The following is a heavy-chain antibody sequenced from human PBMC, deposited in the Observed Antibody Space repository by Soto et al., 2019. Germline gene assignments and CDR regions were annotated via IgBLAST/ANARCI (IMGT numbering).Heavy chain of an antibody. J-gene: IGHJ6*02. V-gene: IGHV4-31*03. CDR3: ARDGIMPVSGMDV. D-gene: IGHD3-16*01. CDR2: IYYSGST. Sequence: QVQLQESGPGLVKPSQTLSLTCTFSGDAISRGGYYRSWIRQHPGKGLEWIGYIYYSGSTYYNPSLKGRVTISVDTSKNQFSLKLSSVTAADTAVYYCARDGIMPVSGMDVWGQGTTVTVSS. CDR1: GDAISRGGYY.